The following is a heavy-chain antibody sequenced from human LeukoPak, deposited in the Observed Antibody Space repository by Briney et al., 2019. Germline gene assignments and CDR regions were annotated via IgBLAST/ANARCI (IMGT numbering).Heavy chain of an antibody. Sequence: GGSLRLSCAASGFTFSSYGMHWVRRAPGKGLEWVAVISYDGSKTYYADSVKGRFTISRDNSKNTLYLEMNSLRAEDTAVYYCAKDPSYCSGGRCFGHAPGYWGQGTLVTVSS. D-gene: IGHD2-15*01. CDR3: AKDPSYCSGGRCFGHAPGY. CDR2: ISYDGSKT. J-gene: IGHJ4*02. V-gene: IGHV3-30*18. CDR1: GFTFSSYG.